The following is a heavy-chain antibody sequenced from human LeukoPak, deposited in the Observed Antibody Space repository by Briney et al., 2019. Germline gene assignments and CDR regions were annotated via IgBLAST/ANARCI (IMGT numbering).Heavy chain of an antibody. Sequence: GGSLRLSCAASGFTVSSNYMSWVRQAPGKGLEWVSVIYSGGSTYYADSVKGRFTISRHNSKSTLYLQMNSLRAEDTAVYYCARAPYFPYAYFDYWGQGTLVTVSS. CDR2: IYSGGST. J-gene: IGHJ4*02. CDR3: ARAPYFPYAYFDY. CDR1: GFTVSSNY. V-gene: IGHV3-53*04. D-gene: IGHD2-2*01.